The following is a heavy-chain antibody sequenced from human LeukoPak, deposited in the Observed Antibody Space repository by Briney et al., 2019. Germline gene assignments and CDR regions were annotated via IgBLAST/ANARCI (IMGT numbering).Heavy chain of an antibody. CDR3: ARDFLSNRWCNWFDP. CDR1: GSTVINYG. V-gene: IGHV3-30*03. CDR2: MSFGGDK. Sequence: GGPLSLPCLPPGSTVINYGMHWVRQAPGKGLEWVAMMSFGGDKHYLDSVNGRFTISRDNSENNLYLQMNSLRPEDTALYYCARDFLSNRWCNWFDPWGQGTLVTVSS. D-gene: IGHD2-21*01. J-gene: IGHJ5*02.